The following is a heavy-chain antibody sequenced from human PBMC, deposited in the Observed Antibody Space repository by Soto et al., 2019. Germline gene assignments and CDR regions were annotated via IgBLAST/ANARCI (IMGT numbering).Heavy chain of an antibody. Sequence: QEQLVQSGAEVKKPGSSVKVSCQASGSTFSSRNINWVRQAPGQGLEWMGGIIPMFGTADYAQKFRDRVTLAADESTRIASMELRALRSDNTAVYYCARGMFIALEARDRDAFDVWGQGTMVTVSS. CDR1: GSTFSSRN. V-gene: IGHV1-69*01. D-gene: IGHD3-16*01. J-gene: IGHJ3*01. CDR3: ARGMFIALEARDRDAFDV. CDR2: IIPMFGTA.